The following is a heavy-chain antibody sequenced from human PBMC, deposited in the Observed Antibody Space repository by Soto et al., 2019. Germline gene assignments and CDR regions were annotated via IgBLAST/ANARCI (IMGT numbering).Heavy chain of an antibody. CDR2: IDSSGEK. V-gene: IGHV2-26*01. Sequence: QVTLKESGPVLVKPTETLTLRCTVSGLSITDSEMGVSWIRQPPGKALEWLAHIDSSGEKSYRTFLKSRLTISKDTSKSPIVLIMTNMDPADTATYYCARRHLAVAVSPWFDPWGQGILVTVSS. J-gene: IGHJ5*02. CDR3: ARRHLAVAVSPWFDP. CDR1: GLSITDSEMG. D-gene: IGHD3-16*01.